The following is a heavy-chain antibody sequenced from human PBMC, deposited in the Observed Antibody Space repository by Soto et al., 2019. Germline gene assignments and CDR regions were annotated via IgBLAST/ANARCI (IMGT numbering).Heavy chain of an antibody. V-gene: IGHV3-66*01. Sequence: EVQLVESGGGLVQPGGSLRLSCAASGFTVSSNYMSWVRQAPGEGLEWVSVIYSGGSTYYADSVKGRFTISRDNSKNTLYLQMNSLRAEDTAVYYCARGSYSGYDSTFDYWGQGTLVTVSS. CDR3: ARGSYSGYDSTFDY. CDR2: IYSGGST. D-gene: IGHD5-12*01. CDR1: GFTVSSNY. J-gene: IGHJ4*02.